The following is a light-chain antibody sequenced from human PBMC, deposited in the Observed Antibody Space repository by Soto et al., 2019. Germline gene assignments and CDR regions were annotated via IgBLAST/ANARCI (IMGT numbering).Light chain of an antibody. CDR2: GSS. CDR1: QTISSSF. J-gene: IGKJ2*01. CDR3: QQFGISPRT. V-gene: IGKV3-20*01. Sequence: EIVLTQSPGTLSLFPGKRATLSCRASQTISSSFVAWYQQKPGQAPRLLIYGSSTRATGIPDRFSGSGSGTDFTLTITRLDPEDFAVYYCQQFGISPRTFGQGTKLE.